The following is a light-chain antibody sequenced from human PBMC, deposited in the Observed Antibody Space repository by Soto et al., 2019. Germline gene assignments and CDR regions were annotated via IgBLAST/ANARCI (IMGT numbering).Light chain of an antibody. V-gene: IGKV2-28*01. CDR1: QSLLHSNGYNY. J-gene: IGKJ5*01. Sequence: DIVMTQSPPSLPVTAGEPASISCRSSQSLLHSNGYNYLDWYLQKPGQSPQLLIYLGSNRASGVPDRFSGSGSGTDFTLPISTVEAGDVGVYYCMQALQAPITFGQGTRLENK. CDR3: MQALQAPIT. CDR2: LGS.